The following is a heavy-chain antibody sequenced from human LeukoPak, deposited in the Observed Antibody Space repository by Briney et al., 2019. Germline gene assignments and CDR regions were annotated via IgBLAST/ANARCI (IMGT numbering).Heavy chain of an antibody. V-gene: IGHV4-4*02. CDR2: IYDIENT. CDR3: ARRTASALEGFDI. Sequence: SGTLSLTCTVSRGSISSPNWWTWVRQPPGQGLAWIGEIYDIENTNYNPSLLSRLTMSADKSRNQFSLKLTSVTAADTAVYYCARRTASALEGFDIWGQGTMVTVSS. D-gene: IGHD6-19*01. J-gene: IGHJ3*02. CDR1: RGSISSPNW.